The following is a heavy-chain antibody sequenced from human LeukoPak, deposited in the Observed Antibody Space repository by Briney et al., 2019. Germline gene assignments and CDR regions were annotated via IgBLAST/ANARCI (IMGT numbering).Heavy chain of an antibody. CDR1: GYTFTGLS. CDR3: ATGFIMITFGGVIVTSDY. Sequence: ASVKVSCKVSGYTFTGLSMNWVRQAPGKGLEWMGGFDPEDGETIYAQKFQGRVTMTEDTSTDTAYMELSSLRSEDTAVYYCATGFIMITFGGVIVTSDYWGQGTLVTVSS. CDR2: FDPEDGET. D-gene: IGHD3-16*02. V-gene: IGHV1-24*01. J-gene: IGHJ4*02.